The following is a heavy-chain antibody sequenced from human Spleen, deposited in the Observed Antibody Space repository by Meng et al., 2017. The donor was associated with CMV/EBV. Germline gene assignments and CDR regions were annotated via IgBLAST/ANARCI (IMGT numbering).Heavy chain of an antibody. Sequence: DSVSSDSVAWNWIRQSPSRGLEWLGRTYYRSKWYNDYAVSLKSRITINPDTSRNQFSLQLNSVTPEDTAVYYCARFHYYDNSGFDYWGQGTLVTVSS. V-gene: IGHV6-1*01. CDR3: ARFHYYDNSGFDY. CDR1: DSVSSDSVA. D-gene: IGHD3-22*01. J-gene: IGHJ4*02. CDR2: TYYRSKWYN.